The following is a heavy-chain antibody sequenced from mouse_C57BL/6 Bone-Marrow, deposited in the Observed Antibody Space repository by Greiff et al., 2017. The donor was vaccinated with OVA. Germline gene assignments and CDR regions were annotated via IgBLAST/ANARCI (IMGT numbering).Heavy chain of an antibody. CDR3: ARGRTGTSFDY. Sequence: EVQLVESGGGLVKPGGSLKLSCAASGFTFSDYGMHWVRQAPEKGLEWVAYISRGSSTIYYADTVKGRFTISRDNATNTLFLQLTSLRSEDTAMDYWARGRTGTSFDYWGQGTTLTVSS. CDR1: GFTFSDYG. CDR2: ISRGSSTI. V-gene: IGHV5-17*01. D-gene: IGHD4-1*01. J-gene: IGHJ2*01.